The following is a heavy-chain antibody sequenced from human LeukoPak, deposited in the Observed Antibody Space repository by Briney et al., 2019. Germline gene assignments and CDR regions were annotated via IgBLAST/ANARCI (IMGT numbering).Heavy chain of an antibody. D-gene: IGHD3/OR15-3a*01. CDR3: ARSADWLLYYFDY. J-gene: IGHJ4*02. CDR2: IYYSGST. V-gene: IGHV4-39*07. Sequence: PSETLSLTCTVSGGSISSSDNYWGWIRQPPGKGLEWIGSIYYSGSTYYNPSLKSRVTISVDTSKNQFSLKLSSVTAADTAVYYCARSADWLLYYFDYWGQGTLVTVSS. CDR1: GGSISSSDNY.